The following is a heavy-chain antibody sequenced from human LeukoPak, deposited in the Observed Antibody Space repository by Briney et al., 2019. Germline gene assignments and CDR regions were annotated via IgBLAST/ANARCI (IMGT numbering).Heavy chain of an antibody. Sequence: TPGGSLRLSCAASGFSFNNAWMNWVRQPPGKGLEWIGEIYHTGSTNYHPSLKSRVTMSLDKSTNQFSLKLSSVTAADTAVYYCARVRVVGATVGAFDIWGQGTMVTVSS. D-gene: IGHD1-26*01. V-gene: IGHV4-4*02. J-gene: IGHJ3*02. CDR3: ARVRVVGATVGAFDI. CDR1: GFSFNNAW. CDR2: IYHTGST.